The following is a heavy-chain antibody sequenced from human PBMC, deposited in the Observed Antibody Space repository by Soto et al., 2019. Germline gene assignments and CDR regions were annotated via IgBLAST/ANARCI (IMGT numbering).Heavy chain of an antibody. CDR1: GFTFGTYT. Sequence: GGSLSLSCAASGFTFGTYTMNWVRQAPGKGLEWVSALGGGGDTHYAESVKGRFTISRDYSKNILLLQMNSLRDEVSAIYYCTKDRHPDGIWTFDFWGQGTLVTVSS. CDR2: LGGGGDT. V-gene: IGHV3-23*01. J-gene: IGHJ4*02. CDR3: TKDRHPDGIWTFDF. D-gene: IGHD3-9*01.